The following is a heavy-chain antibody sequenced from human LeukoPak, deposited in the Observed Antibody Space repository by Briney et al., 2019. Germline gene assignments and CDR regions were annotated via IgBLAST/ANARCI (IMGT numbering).Heavy chain of an antibody. J-gene: IGHJ4*02. V-gene: IGHV3-64*01. CDR1: GFTFSSYA. CDR2: ISSNGGST. D-gene: IGHD2-15*01. CDR3: ARDRCSGGSCHSVDY. Sequence: GGSLRLSCAASGFTFSSYAMHWVRQAPGKGLEYVSAISSNGGSTYYANSVKGRFTISRDNSKNTLYLQMGSLRAEDMAVYYCARDRCSGGSCHSVDYWGQGTLVTVSS.